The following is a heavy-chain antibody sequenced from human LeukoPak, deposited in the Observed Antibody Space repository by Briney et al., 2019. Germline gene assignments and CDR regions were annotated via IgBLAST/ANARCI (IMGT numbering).Heavy chain of an antibody. D-gene: IGHD2-2*01. CDR3: ARAGYSIVVVPAAPFDY. CDR2: ISAYNGNT. CDR1: GYTFTSYG. V-gene: IGHV1-18*01. J-gene: IGHJ4*02. Sequence: ASVKVSCKASGYTFTSYGISWVRQAPGQGLEWMGRISAYNGNTNYAQKLQGRVTMTTDTSTSTAYMELRSLRSDDTAVYYCARAGYSIVVVPAAPFDYWGQGTLVTVSS.